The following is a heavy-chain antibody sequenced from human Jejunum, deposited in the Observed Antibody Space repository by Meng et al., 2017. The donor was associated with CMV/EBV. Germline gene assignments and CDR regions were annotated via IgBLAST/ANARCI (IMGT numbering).Heavy chain of an antibody. D-gene: IGHD3-10*01. J-gene: IGHJ4*02. CDR1: GYSINNGDYY. Sequence: CPVSGYSINNGDYYWSWIRQHPGKGLEWIGYMYRSGTTYHTPSLRGRVVISIDTSKNQFSLNVNSMTAADTAVYYCARGSGGMTAFDSWGQGTLVTVSS. CDR2: MYRSGTT. CDR3: ARGSGGMTAFDS. V-gene: IGHV4-31*03.